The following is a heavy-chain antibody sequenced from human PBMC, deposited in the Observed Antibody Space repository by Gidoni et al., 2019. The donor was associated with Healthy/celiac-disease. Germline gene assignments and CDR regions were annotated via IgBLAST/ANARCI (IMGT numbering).Heavy chain of an antibody. CDR3: TTEYNPLADAFDI. V-gene: IGHV3-15*01. J-gene: IGHJ3*02. D-gene: IGHD1-20*01. CDR1: GFTFSNAW. Sequence: EVQLVESGGGLVKPGGSLRLSCAASGFTFSNAWMSWVRQAPGKGLEWVGRIKSKTDGGTTDYAAPVKGRFTISRDDSKNTLYLQMNSLKTEDTAVYYCTTEYNPLADAFDIWGQGTMVTVSS. CDR2: IKSKTDGGTT.